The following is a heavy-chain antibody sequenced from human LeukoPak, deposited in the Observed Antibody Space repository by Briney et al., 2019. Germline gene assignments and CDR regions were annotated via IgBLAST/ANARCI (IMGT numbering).Heavy chain of an antibody. J-gene: IGHJ4*02. D-gene: IGHD6-13*01. CDR1: GGSFSGYY. V-gene: IGHV4-34*01. Sequence: PSETLSLTCAVYGGSFSGYYWSWIRQPPGKGLEWIGEINHSGSTNYNPSLKSRVTISVDTSRNQFSLKLTSVTAADTAICCCAREPGIAASWGQGILVTVSS. CDR2: INHSGST. CDR3: AREPGIAAS.